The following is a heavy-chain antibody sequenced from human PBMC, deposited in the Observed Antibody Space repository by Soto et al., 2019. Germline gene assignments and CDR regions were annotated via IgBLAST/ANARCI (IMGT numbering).Heavy chain of an antibody. Sequence: ASVKVSCKASGGSFSTYAISWVRQAPGQGLEWMGGIIPIFGTAAYAQKFQGRVTITADESTSTAYMELSSLRSQDTAVYYCATWIEFDLVKVPAAYYTMDGWG. D-gene: IGHD2-2*01. CDR2: IIPIFGTA. CDR1: GGSFSTYA. V-gene: IGHV1-69*13. J-gene: IGHJ6*02. CDR3: ATWIEFDLVKVPAAYYTMDG.